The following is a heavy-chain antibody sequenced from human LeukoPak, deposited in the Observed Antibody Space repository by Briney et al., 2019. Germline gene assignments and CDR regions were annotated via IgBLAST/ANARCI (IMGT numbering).Heavy chain of an antibody. Sequence: SQTLSLTCTVSGGSISSGDYYWSWIRQPPGKGLEWIGYIYYIGNTFYNPSLKSRVTISVDTSKNQFSLKLSSVTAADTAVYYCASAYCGGDCTPYWYFDLWGRGTLVTVSS. CDR3: ASAYCGGDCTPYWYFDL. V-gene: IGHV4-30-4*01. D-gene: IGHD2-21*02. CDR1: GGSISSGDYY. J-gene: IGHJ2*01. CDR2: IYYIGNT.